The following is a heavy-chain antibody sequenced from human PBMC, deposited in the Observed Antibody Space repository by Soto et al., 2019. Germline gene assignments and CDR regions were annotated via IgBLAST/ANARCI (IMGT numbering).Heavy chain of an antibody. CDR2: ISSTTNYI. Sequence: GGSLRLSCAASGFTFTRYSMNWVRQAPGKGLEWVSSISSTTNYIYYGDSMKGRFTISRDNAKNSLYLEMNSLRAEDAAVYYCARESEDLTSNFDYWGQGTLVTVSS. CDR1: GFTFTRYS. CDR3: ARESEDLTSNFDY. V-gene: IGHV3-21*06. J-gene: IGHJ4*02.